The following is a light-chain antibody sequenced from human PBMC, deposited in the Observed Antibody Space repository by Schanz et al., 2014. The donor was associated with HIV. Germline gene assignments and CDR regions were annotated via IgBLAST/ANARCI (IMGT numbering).Light chain of an antibody. Sequence: QSVLSQPPSASGTPGQRVTISCSGSSSNVGTNYVFWYQQFPGTAPRLLIHNDNQRPSGVPDRFSGSKSGTSASLAISGLQSEDEADYYCAAWDVNLNGPVFGGGTKLTVL. CDR2: NDN. V-gene: IGLV1-44*01. CDR3: AAWDVNLNGPV. J-gene: IGLJ2*01. CDR1: SSNVGTNY.